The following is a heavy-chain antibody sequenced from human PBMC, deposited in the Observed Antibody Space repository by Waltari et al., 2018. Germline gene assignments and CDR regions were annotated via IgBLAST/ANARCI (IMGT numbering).Heavy chain of an antibody. CDR1: GFTFSSYS. D-gene: IGHD3-3*01. V-gene: IGHV3-21*01. CDR2: SSSSSSYI. Sequence: EVQLVESGGGLVKPGGSLRLSCAASGFTFSSYSMNWVRQAPGKGVEWVSSSSSSSSYIYYADSVKGRFTISRDNAKNSLYLQMNSLRAEDTAVYYCAGPFWSGYEADYWGQGTLVTVSS. CDR3: AGPFWSGYEADY. J-gene: IGHJ4*02.